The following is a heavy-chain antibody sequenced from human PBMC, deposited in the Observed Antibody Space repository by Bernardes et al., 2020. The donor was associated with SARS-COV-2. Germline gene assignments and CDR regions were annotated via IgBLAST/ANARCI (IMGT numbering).Heavy chain of an antibody. J-gene: IGHJ6*02. CDR2: INSDGSST. Sequence: GGSLILSCAASGFTFSSYWMHWVRQAPGKGLVWVSRINSDGSSTSYADSVKGRFTISRDNAKNTLYLQMNSLRAEDTAVYYCASQEEDLRFPSVYGMDVWGQGTTVTVSS. CDR3: ASQEEDLRFPSVYGMDV. V-gene: IGHV3-74*01. D-gene: IGHD3-3*01. CDR1: GFTFSSYW.